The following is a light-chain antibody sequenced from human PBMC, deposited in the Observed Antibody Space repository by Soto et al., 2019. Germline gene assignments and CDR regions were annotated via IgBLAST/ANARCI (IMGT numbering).Light chain of an antibody. V-gene: IGLV1-40*01. CDR3: QAWDSSTASVV. CDR1: SSNIGAGYD. CDR2: GTT. Sequence: QAVVTQPPSVSGAPGQRVTISCTGSSSNIGAGYDVHWYQQLPGTAPKLVIYGTTNRPSGVPDRFSGSKSGTSASLAITGLQAEDEADYYCQAWDSSTASVVFGGGTKVTVL. J-gene: IGLJ2*01.